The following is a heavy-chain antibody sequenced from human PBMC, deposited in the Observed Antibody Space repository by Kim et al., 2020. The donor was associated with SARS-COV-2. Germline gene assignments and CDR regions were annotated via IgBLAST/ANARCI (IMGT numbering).Heavy chain of an antibody. CDR1: GFTFSSYS. J-gene: IGHJ4*02. Sequence: GGSLRLSCAASGFTFSSYSMNWVRQAPGKGLEWVSSISSSSSYIYYADSVKGRFTISRDNAKNSLYLQMNSLRAEDTAVYYCASQVWEYLVYFDYWGQGTLVTVYS. V-gene: IGHV3-21*01. CDR2: ISSSSSYI. D-gene: IGHD1-26*01. CDR3: ASQVWEYLVYFDY.